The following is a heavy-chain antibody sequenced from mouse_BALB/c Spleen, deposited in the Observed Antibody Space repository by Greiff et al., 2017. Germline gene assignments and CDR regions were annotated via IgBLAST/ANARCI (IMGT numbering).Heavy chain of an antibody. CDR2: IDPANGNT. J-gene: IGHJ3*01. V-gene: IGHV14-3*02. Sequence: EVKLQESGAELVKPGASVKLSCTASGFNIKDTYMHWVKQRPEQGLEWIGRIDPANGNTKYDPKFQGKATITADTSSNTAYLQLSSLTSEDTAVYYCARHRYDVGFADWGQGTLVTVSA. CDR1: GFNIKDTY. D-gene: IGHD2-14*01. CDR3: ARHRYDVGFAD.